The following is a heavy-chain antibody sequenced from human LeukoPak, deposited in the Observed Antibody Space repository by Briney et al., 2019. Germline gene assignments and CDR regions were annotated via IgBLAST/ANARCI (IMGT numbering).Heavy chain of an antibody. Sequence: GGSLRLSCAASGFTFSSYWMSWVRQAPGKGLEWVANIKQDGSEKYYVDSVKGRFTISRDNAKNSLYLQMNSLRAEDTAVYYCARQFDDYGDYYYYYMDVWGKGTTVTISS. CDR1: GFTFSSYW. V-gene: IGHV3-7*01. CDR2: IKQDGSEK. CDR3: ARQFDDYGDYYYYYMDV. J-gene: IGHJ6*03. D-gene: IGHD4-17*01.